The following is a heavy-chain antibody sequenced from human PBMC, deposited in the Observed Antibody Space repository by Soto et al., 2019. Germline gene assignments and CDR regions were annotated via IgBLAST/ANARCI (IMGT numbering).Heavy chain of an antibody. J-gene: IGHJ6*02. Sequence: QVQLQQWGAGLLKPSETLSLTCAVYGGSFRGYYWSWIRQPPGKGLEWIGEINHRGSTNYNPSVKRRVTISVDTSKTQFSLTLNPVTAADTAVYYCARGSRVKIPAASGRDYYYHGLDVWGQGTAVTVSS. CDR3: ARGSRVKIPAASGRDYYYHGLDV. D-gene: IGHD6-25*01. CDR1: GGSFRGYY. CDR2: INHRGST. V-gene: IGHV4-34*01.